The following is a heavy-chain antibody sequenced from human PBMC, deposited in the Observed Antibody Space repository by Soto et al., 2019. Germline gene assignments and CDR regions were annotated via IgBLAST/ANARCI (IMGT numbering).Heavy chain of an antibody. J-gene: IGHJ4*02. D-gene: IGHD6-19*01. V-gene: IGHV4-34*01. CDR1: GGSFSGYY. CDR3: ARGSQWLDY. Sequence: SETLSLTCAVYGGSFSGYYWSWIRQPPGKGLEWIGEINHSGSIHYNPSLESRVTISEDTSKNQFSLKMNSVTAADTAVYYCARGSQWLDYWGQGTLVTGSS. CDR2: INHSGSI.